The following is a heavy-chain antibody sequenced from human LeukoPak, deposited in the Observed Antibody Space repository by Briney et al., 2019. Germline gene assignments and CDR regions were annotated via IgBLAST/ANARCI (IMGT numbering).Heavy chain of an antibody. J-gene: IGHJ4*02. V-gene: IGHV4-59*01. CDR2: IYYSGST. CDR1: GGSISVYY. CDR3: ARERYNWNDRHYYFDY. D-gene: IGHD1-1*01. Sequence: SETLSLTCTVSGGSISVYYWSWIRQPPGKGLEWIGYIYYSGSTNYNPSLKSRVSIPVDTSKNQFSLKLTSVTAADTAVYYCARERYNWNDRHYYFDYWGQGTLVTVSS.